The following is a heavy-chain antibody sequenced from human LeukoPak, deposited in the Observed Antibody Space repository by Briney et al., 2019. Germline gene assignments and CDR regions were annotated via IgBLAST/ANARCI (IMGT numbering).Heavy chain of an antibody. Sequence: GGSLRLSCAASGFTFSNAWMSWVRQAPGKGLEWVANIKQDGSEKYYVDSVKGRFTISRDNSKSTLSLQMNSLRAEDTAIYYCATYRQVLLPFESWGQGTLVTVSS. J-gene: IGHJ4*02. V-gene: IGHV3-7*03. CDR1: GFTFSNAW. D-gene: IGHD2-8*02. CDR3: ATYRQVLLPFES. CDR2: IKQDGSEK.